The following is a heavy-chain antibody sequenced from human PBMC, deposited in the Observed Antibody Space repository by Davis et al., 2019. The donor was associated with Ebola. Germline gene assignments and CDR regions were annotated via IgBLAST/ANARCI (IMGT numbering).Heavy chain of an antibody. CDR3: ARDNCSSTSCYLRLYYFDY. D-gene: IGHD2-2*01. V-gene: IGHV1-69*13. J-gene: IGHJ4*02. Sequence: SVKVSCKASGGTFSSYAISWVRQAPGQGLEWMGGIIPIFGTANYAQKFQGRVTITADESTSTAYMELSSLRSEDTAVYYCARDNCSSTSCYLRLYYFDYWGQGTLVTVSS. CDR1: GGTFSSYA. CDR2: IIPIFGTA.